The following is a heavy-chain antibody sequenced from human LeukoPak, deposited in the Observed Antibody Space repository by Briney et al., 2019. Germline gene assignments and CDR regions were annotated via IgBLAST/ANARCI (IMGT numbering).Heavy chain of an antibody. V-gene: IGHV3-23*01. CDR3: AKSKRGITGTRLFDY. D-gene: IGHD1-20*01. CDR1: GFTFSSYA. J-gene: IGHJ4*02. Sequence: PGGTLRFSCAASGFTFSSYAMSRVPHAPGKELEWGSAISGSAGSSDYADSGKGRFTTDGYNSKNTLYLQMNSLRSEDTAVYYCAKSKRGITGTRLFDYWGQGTLVTVSS. CDR2: ISGSAGSS.